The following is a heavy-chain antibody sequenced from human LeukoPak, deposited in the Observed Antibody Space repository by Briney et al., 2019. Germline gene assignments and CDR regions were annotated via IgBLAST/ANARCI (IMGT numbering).Heavy chain of an antibody. CDR2: IYHSGST. CDR3: ARHLKDDSKRYYYMDV. Sequence: SETLSLTCTVSGGSISSGSYYWGWIRQPPGKGLEWIGSIYHSGSTYYNPSLKSRVTISVDTSKNQFSLKLSSVTAADTAVYYCARHLKDDSKRYYYMDVWGKGTTVSVSS. D-gene: IGHD2-21*02. CDR1: GGSISSGSYY. V-gene: IGHV4-39*01. J-gene: IGHJ6*03.